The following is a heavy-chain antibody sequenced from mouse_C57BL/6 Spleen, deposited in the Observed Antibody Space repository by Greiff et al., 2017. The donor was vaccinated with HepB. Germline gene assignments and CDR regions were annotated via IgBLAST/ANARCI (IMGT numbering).Heavy chain of an antibody. V-gene: IGHV1-9*01. D-gene: IGHD1-1*01. J-gene: IGHJ2*01. CDR2: ILPGSGST. Sequence: QVQLQQSGAELMKPGASVKLSCKATGYTFTGYWIEWVKQRPGHGLEWIGEILPGSGSTNYNEKFKGKATFTADTSSNTSYMQLSSLTTEDSAIYYCARCPFITTVVATVYFDDWGQGTTLTVSS. CDR1: GYTFTGYW. CDR3: ARCPFITTVVATVYFDD.